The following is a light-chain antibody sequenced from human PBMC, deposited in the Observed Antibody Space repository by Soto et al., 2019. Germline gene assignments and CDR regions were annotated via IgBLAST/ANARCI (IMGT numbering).Light chain of an antibody. CDR3: QQSYSTSPT. Sequence: DIQMTQSPSSLSASVGDRVTITCRASQSISSYLNWYQQKPGKAPKLLIYAASSLQSGVPSRFSGSGSWTDFTLTISSLQTEDFATYYCQQSYSTSPTFGHGTKVEIK. CDR2: AAS. J-gene: IGKJ1*01. CDR1: QSISSY. V-gene: IGKV1-39*01.